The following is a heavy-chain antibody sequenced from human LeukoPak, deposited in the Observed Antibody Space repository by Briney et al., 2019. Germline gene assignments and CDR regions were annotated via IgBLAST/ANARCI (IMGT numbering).Heavy chain of an antibody. Sequence: GGSLRLSCAASGFTFKDSWMYWVRQAPGKGLEWVSYISSSGSTIYYADSVKGRFTISRDNAKNSLYLQMNSLRAEDTAVYYCAKDSGAGYYIGYYYYYMDVWGKGTTVTVSS. J-gene: IGHJ6*03. V-gene: IGHV3-11*01. D-gene: IGHD3-9*01. CDR3: AKDSGAGYYIGYYYYYMDV. CDR2: ISSSGSTI. CDR1: GFTFKDSW.